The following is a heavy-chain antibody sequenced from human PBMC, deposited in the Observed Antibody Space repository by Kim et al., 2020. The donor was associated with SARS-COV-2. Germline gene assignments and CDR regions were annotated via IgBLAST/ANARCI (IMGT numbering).Heavy chain of an antibody. J-gene: IGHJ4*02. CDR3: AREGQFGQRGGGLDY. CDR2: IWYDGSNK. D-gene: IGHD3-16*01. CDR1: GFTFSSYG. Sequence: GGSLRLSCAASGFTFSSYGMHWVRQAPGKGLEWVAVIWYDGSNKYYADSVKGRFTISRDNSKNTLYLQMNSLRAEDTAVYYCAREGQFGQRGGGLDYWGQGTLVTVSS. V-gene: IGHV3-33*01.